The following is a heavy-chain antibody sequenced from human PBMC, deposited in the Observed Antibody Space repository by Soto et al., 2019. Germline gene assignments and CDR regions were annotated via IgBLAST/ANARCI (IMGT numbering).Heavy chain of an antibody. Sequence: SETLSLTCAVYGGSFSGYYWSCIRQPPGKGLEWIGEINHSGSTNYNPSLKSRVTISVDTSKNQFSLKLTSVTAADTAVYYCARDRGGITVSSKPLGEWFDPWGQGTLVTVSS. D-gene: IGHD3-16*01. CDR3: ARDRGGITVSSKPLGEWFDP. V-gene: IGHV4-34*01. CDR1: GGSFSGYY. J-gene: IGHJ5*02. CDR2: INHSGST.